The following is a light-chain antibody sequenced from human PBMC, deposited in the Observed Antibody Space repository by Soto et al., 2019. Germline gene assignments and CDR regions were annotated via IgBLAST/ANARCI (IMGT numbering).Light chain of an antibody. V-gene: IGKV3-15*01. CDR1: QSVSSN. CDR3: QQYYHWPRT. Sequence: ELVVTQSPATLSVSPGERATLSCRASQSVSSNLAWFQQKPGQTPRLLIYAASTRATGIPARFSGSGSGTDFILTITSLQSEDFSVYYCQQYYHWPRTFGQGTKVEF. CDR2: AAS. J-gene: IGKJ1*01.